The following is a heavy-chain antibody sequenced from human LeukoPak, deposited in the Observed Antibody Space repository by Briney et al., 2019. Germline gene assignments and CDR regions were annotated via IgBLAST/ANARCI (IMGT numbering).Heavy chain of an antibody. V-gene: IGHV4-59*08. CDR2: GYYSGST. D-gene: IGHD3-10*01. Sequence: TSETLSLTCTVSGGSIKSNYWSWIRQPPGKGLEWIGYGYYSGSTNYNPSLKSRVTISLDTSENQFSLNVTSLTAADTAVYYCARVRTSMDRGFQRAFDIWGQGIMVTVS. J-gene: IGHJ3*02. CDR1: GGSIKSNY. CDR3: ARVRTSMDRGFQRAFDI.